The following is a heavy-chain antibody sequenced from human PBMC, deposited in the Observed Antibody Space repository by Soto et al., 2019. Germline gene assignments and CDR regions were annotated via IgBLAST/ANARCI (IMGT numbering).Heavy chain of an antibody. CDR1: GYTFTRYG. D-gene: IGHD3-3*01. CDR2: ISAYNGNT. CDR3: ARVQDFWSGYYYYFDY. J-gene: IGHJ4*02. V-gene: IGHV1-18*04. Sequence: ASVKVSCKASGYTFTRYGISWVRQAPGQGLEWMGWISAYNGNTNYAQKLQGRVTMTTDTSTSTAYMELRSLRSDDTAVYYCARVQDFWSGYYYYFDYWGQGTLVTVSS.